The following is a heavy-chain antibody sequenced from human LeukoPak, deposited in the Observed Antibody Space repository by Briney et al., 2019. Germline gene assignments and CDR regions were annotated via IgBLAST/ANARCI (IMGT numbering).Heavy chain of an antibody. V-gene: IGHV4-30-2*01. Sequence: SQTLSLTCTVSGGSISSGGYYWSWIRQPPGKGLEWIGEINHSGSTNYNPSLKSRVTISVDTSKNQFSLKLSSVTAADTAVYYCARAGIAAAGTIRGVKYFQHWGQGTLVTVSS. CDR2: INHSGST. CDR1: GGSISSGGYY. J-gene: IGHJ1*01. D-gene: IGHD6-13*01. CDR3: ARAGIAAAGTIRGVKYFQH.